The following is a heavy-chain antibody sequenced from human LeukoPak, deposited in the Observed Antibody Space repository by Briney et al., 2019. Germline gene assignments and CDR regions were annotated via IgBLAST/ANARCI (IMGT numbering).Heavy chain of an antibody. CDR2: VSHRGNT. D-gene: IGHD2-15*01. J-gene: IGHJ4*02. Sequence: SETLSLTCTVSGSSISRGYYWGWIRQPPGKGLEWIGSVSHRGNTDYSPSLKSRVTISLDTSKDQFSLKLSSVTAADTAVYYCARAPCSGGSCYSDYWGQGTLVTVSS. CDR3: ARAPCSGGSCYSDY. CDR1: GSSISRGYY. V-gene: IGHV4-38-2*02.